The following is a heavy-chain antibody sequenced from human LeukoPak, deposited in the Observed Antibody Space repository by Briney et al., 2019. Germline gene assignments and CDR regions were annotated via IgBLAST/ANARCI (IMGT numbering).Heavy chain of an antibody. CDR1: GFTFSSYA. J-gene: IGHJ4*02. Sequence: GRSLRLSCAASGFTFSSYAMHWVRQAPGKGLGWVAVISYDGSNKYYADSVKGRFTISRDNAKNSLYLQMNSLRAEDTAVYYCARPSGKHWGQGTLVTVSS. CDR3: ARPSGKH. D-gene: IGHD1-26*01. CDR2: ISYDGSNK. V-gene: IGHV3-30-3*01.